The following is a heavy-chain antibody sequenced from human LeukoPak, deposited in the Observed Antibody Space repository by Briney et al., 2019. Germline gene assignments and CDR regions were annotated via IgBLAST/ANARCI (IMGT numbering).Heavy chain of an antibody. CDR1: GGSISSYY. Sequence: SETLSLTCTVSGGSISSYYWSWIRQPPGKGLEWIGYIYYSGSTNYNPSLKSRVTISVDTSKNQFSLKLSSVTVADTAVYYCARQPDSSSWDLDYWGQGTLVTVSS. CDR3: ARQPDSSSWDLDY. V-gene: IGHV4-59*08. CDR2: IYYSGST. D-gene: IGHD6-13*01. J-gene: IGHJ4*02.